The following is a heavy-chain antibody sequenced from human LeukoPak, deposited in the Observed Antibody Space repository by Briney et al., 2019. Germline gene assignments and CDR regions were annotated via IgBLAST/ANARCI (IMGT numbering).Heavy chain of an antibody. CDR1: GYSFTSHW. V-gene: IGHV5-51*01. J-gene: IGHJ4*02. CDR2: IYPGDSDT. CDR3: ARGPPACSTNCYGYLDH. Sequence: GESLKISCKGSGYSFTSHWIVWVRQMPGKGLEWMGIIYPGDSDTRYSPSFQGQVTISADKSISTAYLQWSSLRAEDTAVYYCARGPPACSTNCYGYLDHWGQGTLVTVSS. D-gene: IGHD2-2*01.